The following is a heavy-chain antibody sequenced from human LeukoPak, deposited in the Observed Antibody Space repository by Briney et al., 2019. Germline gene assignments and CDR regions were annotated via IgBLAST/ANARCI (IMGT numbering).Heavy chain of an antibody. CDR2: IYHSGST. D-gene: IGHD2-15*01. J-gene: IGHJ5*02. CDR1: GYSVSSGYY. V-gene: IGHV4-38-2*02. CDR3: ARDHGYCSGGSCYYNWFDP. Sequence: SETLSLTCAVSGYSVSSGYYWGWLRQPPGKGLEWIGSIYHSGSTYYNPSLKSRVTISVDTSKNQFSLKLSSVTAADTAVYYCARDHGYCSGGSCYYNWFDPWGQGTLVTVSS.